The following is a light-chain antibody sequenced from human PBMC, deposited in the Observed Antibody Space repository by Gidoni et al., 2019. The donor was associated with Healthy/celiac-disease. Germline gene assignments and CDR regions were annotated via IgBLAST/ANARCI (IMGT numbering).Light chain of an antibody. CDR2: GAS. CDR3: KQYGSSHNT. V-gene: IGKV3-20*01. J-gene: IGKJ5*01. CDR1: QLVSSSY. Sequence: EIVLTQSPGTLSLSPGERATLSCRASQLVSSSYLAGYQQKPGQAPRLLTYGASSKATGSRDRGRGSEAGTDFTLTSSRLEREDFAVDYCKQYGSSHNTFGQGTRLEIK.